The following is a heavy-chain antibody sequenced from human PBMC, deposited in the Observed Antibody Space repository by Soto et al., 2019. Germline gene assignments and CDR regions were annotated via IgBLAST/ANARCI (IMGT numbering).Heavy chain of an antibody. CDR2: IIPIFGTA. J-gene: IGHJ4*02. CDR3: ARELPNYGDYLDY. Sequence: SVKVSCKASGGTFSSYAISWVRQAPGQGLEWMGGIIPIFGTANYAQKFQGRVTITADKSTSTAYMGLSSLRSEDTAVYYCARELPNYGDYLDYWGQGTLVTVSS. D-gene: IGHD4-17*01. V-gene: IGHV1-69*06. CDR1: GGTFSSYA.